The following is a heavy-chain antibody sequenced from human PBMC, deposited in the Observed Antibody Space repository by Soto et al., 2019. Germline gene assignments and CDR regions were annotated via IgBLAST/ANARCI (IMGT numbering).Heavy chain of an antibody. CDR2: IIPIFGTA. V-gene: IGHV1-69*12. CDR1: GGTFSSYA. Sequence: QVQLVQSGAEVKKPGSSVKVSCKASGGTFSSYAISWVRQAPGQGLEWMGGIIPIFGTANYAQKFQGRVTITADESTSTAYMELSSLRSEDTAVYYCARGLRAVAGDYYYYGMDVWGQGTTVTVSS. CDR3: ARGLRAVAGDYYYYGMDV. D-gene: IGHD6-19*01. J-gene: IGHJ6*02.